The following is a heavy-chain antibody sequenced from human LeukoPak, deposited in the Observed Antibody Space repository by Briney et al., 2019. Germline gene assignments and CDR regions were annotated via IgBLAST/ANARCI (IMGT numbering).Heavy chain of an antibody. CDR1: GGSISSSSYY. Sequence: SETLSLTCTVSGGSISSSSYYWGWIRPPPGKGLEWIGSIYYSGSTYYNPSLKSRVTISVDTSKNQFSLKLSSVTAADTAVYYCARPQTAGAWFDPWGQGTLVTVSS. CDR2: IYYSGST. J-gene: IGHJ5*02. CDR3: ARPQTAGAWFDP. V-gene: IGHV4-39*01. D-gene: IGHD6-19*01.